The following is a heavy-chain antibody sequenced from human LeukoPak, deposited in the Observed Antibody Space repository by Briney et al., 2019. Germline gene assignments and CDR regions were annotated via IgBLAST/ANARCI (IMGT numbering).Heavy chain of an antibody. CDR3: ARNNGMDV. Sequence: GGSLRLSCAASGFALSSHWMTWVRQVLGRGPEWVANVNRDGSETYYLDSLKGRFTISKDNAKNTLYLQLNSLRAEDTALYHCARNNGMDVWGQGTTVIVSS. J-gene: IGHJ6*02. CDR1: GFALSSHW. V-gene: IGHV3-7*03. CDR2: VNRDGSET.